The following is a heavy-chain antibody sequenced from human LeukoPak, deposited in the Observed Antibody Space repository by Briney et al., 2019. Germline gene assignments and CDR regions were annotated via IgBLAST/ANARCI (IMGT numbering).Heavy chain of an antibody. V-gene: IGHV3-20*04. J-gene: IGHJ4*02. CDR1: GFTFDDYD. Sequence: GGSLRLSCAASGFTFDDYDMSWVRQAPGKGLEWVSGITWNGGNTAYADSVQGRFTISRDNAKNSLYLQMNSLRAEDTALYYCARLSGSTVTDNYFDYWGQGALVTVSS. CDR2: ITWNGGNT. D-gene: IGHD4-17*01. CDR3: ARLSGSTVTDNYFDY.